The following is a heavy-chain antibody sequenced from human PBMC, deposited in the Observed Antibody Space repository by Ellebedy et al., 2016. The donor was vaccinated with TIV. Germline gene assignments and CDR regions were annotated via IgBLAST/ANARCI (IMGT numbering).Heavy chain of an antibody. J-gene: IGHJ4*02. CDR1: GFRFSIYD. CDR3: ARSYYGSGSPDY. CDR2: SGSGGDS. D-gene: IGHD3-10*01. Sequence: PGGSLRLSCAASGFRFSIYDMYWVRQAPGRGLEWVAASGSGGDSYYADSVKGRFTISRDNSKNSLYLQMNSLRGEDTALYYCARSYYGSGSPDYWGQGTLVTVSS. V-gene: IGHV3-13*01.